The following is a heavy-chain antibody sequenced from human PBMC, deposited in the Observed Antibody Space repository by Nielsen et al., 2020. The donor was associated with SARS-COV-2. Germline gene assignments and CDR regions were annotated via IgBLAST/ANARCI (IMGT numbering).Heavy chain of an antibody. CDR3: ARGVGESSEYYSLGY. CDR2: INAGNANT. CDR1: GYTFISYS. V-gene: IGHV1-3*01. D-gene: IGHD3-22*01. J-gene: IGHJ4*02. Sequence: ASVKVSCKASGYTFISYSMHWVRQAPGQRLEWMGWINAGNANTKYSQKFQGRVTITRDTSASTAYMELSSLRSEDTAVYYCARGVGESSEYYSLGYWGQGTLVTVSS.